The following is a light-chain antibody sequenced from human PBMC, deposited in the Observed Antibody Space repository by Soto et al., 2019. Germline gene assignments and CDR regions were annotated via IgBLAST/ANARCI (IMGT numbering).Light chain of an antibody. Sequence: QSVLTQPPSVSGSPGQRVTISCTGSSSNIGAGYDVHWYQQLPGTAPKLLIYGNSNRPSGVPDRFSGSKSGTSASLAITGLQAEDEADYYCQSYDSSLSGYVFRPAPKVTVL. CDR1: SSNIGAGYD. CDR3: QSYDSSLSGYV. CDR2: GNS. J-gene: IGLJ1*01. V-gene: IGLV1-40*01.